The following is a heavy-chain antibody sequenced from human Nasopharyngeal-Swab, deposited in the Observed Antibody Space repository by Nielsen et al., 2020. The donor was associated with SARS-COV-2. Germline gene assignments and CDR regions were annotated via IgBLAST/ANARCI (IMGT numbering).Heavy chain of an antibody. CDR1: GGSFSDYY. J-gene: IGHJ4*02. Sequence: SETLSLTCAVYGGSFSDYYWSWIRQPSGKGLEWIGEINHSGSTNYSPSLKSRVTISAHTSKNQVSLKLSSVTAADTAVYYCARGGYSSGWVVYWGQGTLVTVSS. CDR3: ARGGYSSGWVVY. V-gene: IGHV4-34*01. CDR2: INHSGST. D-gene: IGHD6-19*01.